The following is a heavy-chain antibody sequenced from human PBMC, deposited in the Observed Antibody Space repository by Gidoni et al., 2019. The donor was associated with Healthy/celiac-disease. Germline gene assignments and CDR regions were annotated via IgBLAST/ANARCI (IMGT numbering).Heavy chain of an antibody. CDR2: ISSSSSYI. Sequence: EVQLVESGGGLVKPGGSLRLSCAASGFISSSYSMNWVRQAPGKGLEWVSSISSSSSYIYYADSVKGRFTISRDNAKNSLYLQMNSLRAEDTAVYYCARDRSLSNDYGDYDGTRYYYGMDVWGQGTTVTVSS. CDR1: GFISSSYS. CDR3: ARDRSLSNDYGDYDGTRYYYGMDV. J-gene: IGHJ6*02. V-gene: IGHV3-21*01. D-gene: IGHD4-17*01.